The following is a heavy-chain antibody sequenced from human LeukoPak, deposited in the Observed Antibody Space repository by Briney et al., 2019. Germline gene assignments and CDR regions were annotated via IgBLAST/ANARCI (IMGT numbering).Heavy chain of an antibody. CDR2: INHSDGST. CDR1: GFTFRSSA. D-gene: IGHD5-24*01. J-gene: IGHJ4*02. CDR3: GKEWYGYNPD. Sequence: GGSLRLSCAASGFTFRSSAMTWVRQAPGKGLEWVSSINHSDGSTYYADSVMGRFTISRDNSKTTLYLQMNSLRADDTAVYYCGKEWYGYNPDWGQGTLVTVSS. V-gene: IGHV3-23*01.